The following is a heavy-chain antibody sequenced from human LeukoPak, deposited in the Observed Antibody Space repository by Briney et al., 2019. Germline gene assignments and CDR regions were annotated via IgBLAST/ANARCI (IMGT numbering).Heavy chain of an antibody. CDR2: IYYSGST. V-gene: IGHV4-59*08. J-gene: IGHJ4*02. D-gene: IGHD3-22*01. Sequence: SETLSLTCTVSGGSISSYYWSWIRQPPGKGLEWIGYIYYSGSTNYNPSLKSRVTISVDTSKNQFSLKLSSVAAADTAVYYCARCPGYYDSSGYCDYWGQGTLVTVSS. CDR3: ARCPGYYDSSGYCDY. CDR1: GGSISSYY.